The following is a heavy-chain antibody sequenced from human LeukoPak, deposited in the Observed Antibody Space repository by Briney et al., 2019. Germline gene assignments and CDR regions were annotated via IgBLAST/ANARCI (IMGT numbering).Heavy chain of an antibody. Sequence: PSETLSLTCTVSGGSISSGGYYWSWIRQPAGKGLEWIGRIYTSGSTNYNPSLKSRVTISVDTSKNQFSLKLSSVTAADTAVYYCAREGSSTSRSLYYYYMDVWGKGTTVTVSS. CDR3: AREGSSTSRSLYYYYMDV. D-gene: IGHD2-2*01. CDR2: IYTSGST. CDR1: GGSISSGGYY. V-gene: IGHV4-61*02. J-gene: IGHJ6*03.